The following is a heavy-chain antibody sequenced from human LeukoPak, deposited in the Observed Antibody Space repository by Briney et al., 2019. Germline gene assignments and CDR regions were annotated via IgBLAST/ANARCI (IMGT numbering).Heavy chain of an antibody. D-gene: IGHD4-23*01. CDR2: FYSGGTT. CDR1: GLTVSSSY. V-gene: IGHV3-66*01. Sequence: PGGSLRLSCAASGLTVSSSYMSWVRQAPGKGLEWVSVFYSGGTTYYADSVKGRFTISRDNSNNALYLQMNSLRAEDTAVYYCARLNGGGNFDYWGQGTLVTVS. J-gene: IGHJ4*02. CDR3: ARLNGGGNFDY.